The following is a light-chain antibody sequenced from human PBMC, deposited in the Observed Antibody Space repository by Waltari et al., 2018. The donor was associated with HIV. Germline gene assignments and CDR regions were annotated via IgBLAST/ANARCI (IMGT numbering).Light chain of an antibody. Sequence: NFMLTQPHSVSESPGKTVIISCTRSSGSISSSNVQWYQQRPGSSPTIVIYEDNKRPSGFPDRFSGSVAFSGNSASLTISGLKTEDEADYYCQAYDSSNRNYVFGSGTTVTGL. CDR3: QAYDSSNRNYV. CDR1: SGSISSSN. CDR2: EDN. V-gene: IGLV6-57*01. J-gene: IGLJ1*01.